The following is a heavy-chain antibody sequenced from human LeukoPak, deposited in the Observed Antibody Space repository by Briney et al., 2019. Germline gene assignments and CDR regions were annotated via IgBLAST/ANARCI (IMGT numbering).Heavy chain of an antibody. CDR3: ARLSPPIASFCSGGTCYSGGFDP. D-gene: IGHD2-15*01. J-gene: IGHJ5*02. CDR1: GYTFINYG. Sequence: ASVKVSCKASGYTFINYGITWVRQAPGQGLEWMGWITTHNGNTYYAQNFQGRVTMTADTSTSTAYVEVRSLRSDDTAVYYCARLSPPIASFCSGGTCYSGGFDPWGQGTLVTVSS. V-gene: IGHV1-18*01. CDR2: ITTHNGNT.